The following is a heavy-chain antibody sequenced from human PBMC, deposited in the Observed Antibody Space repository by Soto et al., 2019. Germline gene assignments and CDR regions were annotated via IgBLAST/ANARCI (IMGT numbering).Heavy chain of an antibody. D-gene: IGHD6-13*01. J-gene: IGHJ4*02. Sequence: GGSLXLSCAASGFXFSSYAMHWVRQAPGKGLEWVAVISYDGSNKYYADSVKGRFTISRDNSKNTLYLQMNSLRAEDTAVYYCARDGGAAGTFDYWGQGTLVTVSS. CDR2: ISYDGSNK. CDR1: GFXFSSYA. V-gene: IGHV3-30-3*01. CDR3: ARDGGAAGTFDY.